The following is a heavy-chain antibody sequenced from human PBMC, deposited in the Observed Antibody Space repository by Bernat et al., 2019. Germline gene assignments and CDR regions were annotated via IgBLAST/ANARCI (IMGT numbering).Heavy chain of an antibody. J-gene: IGHJ5*02. V-gene: IGHV5-51*03. CDR3: ARTITPELLWFGEAEFDP. CDR1: GNNFTSYW. CDR2: IYPGDSDT. D-gene: IGHD3-10*01. Sequence: EVQLVQSGAEVKKPGESLKISCKGSGNNFTSYWIGWVRQMPGKGLEGMGIIYPGDSDTRYSPSFQGQVTISADKSISTAYLQWSSLKASDTAMYYCARTITPELLWFGEAEFDPWGQGTLVTVSS.